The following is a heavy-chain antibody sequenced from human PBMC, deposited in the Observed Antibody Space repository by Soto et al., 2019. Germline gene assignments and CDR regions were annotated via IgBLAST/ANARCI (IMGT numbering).Heavy chain of an antibody. D-gene: IGHD6-19*01. Sequence: GGSLRLSCAASGFTFSSHGMPWVRQAPGKGLEWVAVISYDGSNKYYADSVKGRFTISRDNSKNTLYLQMNSLRAEDTAVYYCAILRVAVADDNFDYWGQGTLVTVSS. CDR2: ISYDGSNK. J-gene: IGHJ4*02. V-gene: IGHV3-30*03. CDR3: AILRVAVADDNFDY. CDR1: GFTFSSHG.